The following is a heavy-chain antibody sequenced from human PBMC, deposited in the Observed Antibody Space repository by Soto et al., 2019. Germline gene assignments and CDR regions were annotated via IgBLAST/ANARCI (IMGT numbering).Heavy chain of an antibody. CDR1: GYTFTENQ. V-gene: IGHV1-2*02. CDR2: IDPKSGDT. Sequence: PSVKVSCKASGYTFTENQIHWLRRAPGQRLQWLGRIDPKSGDTTFAPTFQGRVTMTRDTSTNTAYLELTRLTSDDTAIYYCARIHLLDYIGWCFAPWGLGTQATVS. CDR3: ARIHLLDYIGWCFAP. J-gene: IGHJ5*02. D-gene: IGHD2-21*01.